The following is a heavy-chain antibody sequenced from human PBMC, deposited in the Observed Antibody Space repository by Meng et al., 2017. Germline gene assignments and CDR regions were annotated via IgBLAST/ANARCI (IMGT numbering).Heavy chain of an antibody. CDR2: IKQDGSEK. D-gene: IGHD3-9*01. CDR1: GFTFSSYW. V-gene: IGHV3-7*01. CDR3: ARTLRYFDWFLPYYFGY. Sequence: GESLKISCAASGFTFSSYWMSWVRQAPGKGLEWVANIKQDGSEKYYVDSVKGRFTISRDNAKNSLYLQMNSLRAEDTAVYYCARTLRYFDWFLPYYFGYWGQGTLVTVSS. J-gene: IGHJ4*02.